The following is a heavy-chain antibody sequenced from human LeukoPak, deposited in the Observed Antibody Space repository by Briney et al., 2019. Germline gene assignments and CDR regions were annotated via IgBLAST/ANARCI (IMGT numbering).Heavy chain of an antibody. J-gene: IGHJ4*02. CDR3: ARLDYYDSSGYYDPDYFDY. CDR1: GFTFSNYG. D-gene: IGHD3-22*01. CDR2: IWYDGSNK. Sequence: GGSLRLSCAASGFTFSNYGMHWVRQAPGKGLEWGAPIWYDGSNKYYGDSVKGRFTISRDNSKNTLYLQMKSLRAEDTAAYYCARLDYYDSSGYYDPDYFDYWGQGTLVTVSS. V-gene: IGHV3-33*01.